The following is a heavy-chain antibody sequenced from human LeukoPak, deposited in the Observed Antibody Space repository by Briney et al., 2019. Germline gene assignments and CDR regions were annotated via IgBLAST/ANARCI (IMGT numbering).Heavy chain of an antibody. V-gene: IGHV1-2*04. Sequence: GASVKVSCKASGYTFTGYYVHRVRQAPGQGLEWMGWINPNSGGTNYAQKFQGWVTMTRDTSISTAYMELSRLRSDDTAVYYCARGYDILTGYSFDIWGQGTMVTVSS. CDR2: INPNSGGT. CDR1: GYTFTGYY. CDR3: ARGYDILTGYSFDI. D-gene: IGHD3-9*01. J-gene: IGHJ3*02.